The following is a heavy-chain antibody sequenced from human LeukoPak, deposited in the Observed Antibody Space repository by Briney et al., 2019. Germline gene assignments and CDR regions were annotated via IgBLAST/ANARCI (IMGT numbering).Heavy chain of an antibody. D-gene: IGHD2-15*01. CDR2: ISYDGSNK. V-gene: IGHV3-30-3*01. CDR3: ARDPPCSGGSCYYFDY. Sequence: GRSLRLSCAASGFTFISYAMHWVRQAPGKGLEWVAGISYDGSNKYYADSVKGRFSISRDNSKNTLYLQMNSLRAEDTAVYYCARDPPCSGGSCYYFDYWGQGTLVTVSS. J-gene: IGHJ4*02. CDR1: GFTFISYA.